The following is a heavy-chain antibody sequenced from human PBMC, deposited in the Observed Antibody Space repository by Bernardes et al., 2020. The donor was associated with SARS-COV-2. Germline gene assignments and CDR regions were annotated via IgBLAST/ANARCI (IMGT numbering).Heavy chain of an antibody. CDR2: INPNSGGT. J-gene: IGHJ6*02. V-gene: IGHV1-2*02. Sequence: VKVSGKASGYTFTGYYIHWVRQAPGQGLEWMGWINPNSGGTIYAQKFQGRVTMTRDTSISTAYMELSRLRSDDTAMYYCALPPSNYDRYGMDVWGQGTTVTVSS. CDR3: ALPPSNYDRYGMDV. D-gene: IGHD3-22*01. CDR1: GYTFTGYY.